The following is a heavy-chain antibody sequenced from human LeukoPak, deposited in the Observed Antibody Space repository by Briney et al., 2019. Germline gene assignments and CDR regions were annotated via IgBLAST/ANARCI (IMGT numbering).Heavy chain of an antibody. D-gene: IGHD3-10*01. V-gene: IGHV1-24*01. CDR3: ASPTHYYGSGSYAGMGY. J-gene: IGHJ4*02. CDR1: GYTLTELS. Sequence: ASVKVSCKVSGYTLTELSIHWVRQAPGKGLEWMGGLDSEDGETTYAQKFQGRVTMTEDTSIDTAFMELSSLRSEDTAVYYCASPTHYYGSGSYAGMGYWGQGTLVTVSS. CDR2: LDSEDGET.